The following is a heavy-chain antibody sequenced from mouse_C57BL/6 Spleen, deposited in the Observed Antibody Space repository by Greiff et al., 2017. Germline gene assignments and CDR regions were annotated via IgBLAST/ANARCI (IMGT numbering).Heavy chain of an antibody. CDR2: INPNYGTT. V-gene: IGHV1-39*01. CDR3: ARSTMVTTWFAY. J-gene: IGHJ3*01. CDR1: GYSFTAYN. Sequence: VQLKQSGPELVKPGASVKISCKASGYSFTAYNMNWVKPSNGKSLEWIGVINPNYGTTSYNQKFKGKATLTVDQSSSTAYMQLNSLTSEDSAVYYCARSTMVTTWFAYWGQGTLVTVSA. D-gene: IGHD2-1*01.